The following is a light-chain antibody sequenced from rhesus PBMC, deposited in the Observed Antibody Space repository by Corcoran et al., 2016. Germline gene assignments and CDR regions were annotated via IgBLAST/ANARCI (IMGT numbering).Light chain of an antibody. CDR3: QHYYSTPFT. CDR1: QGITND. Sequence: DIQMTQSPSSLSASVGDRVTITCRASQGITNDLAWYQQKPGETPKLLIYEASSLQSGIPSRFSGSGAGTDFTLNISSLQSEDFATYYCQHYYSTPFTFGPGTKLDIK. V-gene: IGKV1-25*01. CDR2: EAS. J-gene: IGKJ3*01.